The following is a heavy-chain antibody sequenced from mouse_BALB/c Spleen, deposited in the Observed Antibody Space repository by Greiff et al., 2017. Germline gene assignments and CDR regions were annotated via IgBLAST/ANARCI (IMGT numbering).Heavy chain of an antibody. J-gene: IGHJ3*01. CDR1: GFNIKDTY. D-gene: IGHD2-3*01. Sequence: EVQLQQSGAELVKPGASVKLSCTASGFNIKDTYMHWVKQRPEQGLEWIGRIDPANGNTKYDPKFQGKATITADTSSNTAYLQLSSLTSEDTAVYYCARPLYDGYSFAYWGQGTLVTVSA. CDR2: IDPANGNT. V-gene: IGHV14-3*02. CDR3: ARPLYDGYSFAY.